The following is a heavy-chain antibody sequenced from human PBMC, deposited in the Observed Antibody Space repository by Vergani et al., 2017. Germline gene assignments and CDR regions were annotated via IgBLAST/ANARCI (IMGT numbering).Heavy chain of an antibody. CDR1: GFPFSDYG. V-gene: IGHV3-30*18. J-gene: IGHJ3*02. CDR3: ANAYGDDAFDI. CDR2: ISYDGSNK. D-gene: IGHD3-10*01. Sequence: QVQLVESGGGEVQPGRSLRLSCSAAGFPFSDYGVHWVRQAPGKGLEWVAVISYDGSNKYYADSVKGRFTISRDNSKNTLYLQMNSLRAEDTAVYYCANAYGDDAFDIWGQGTMVTVSS.